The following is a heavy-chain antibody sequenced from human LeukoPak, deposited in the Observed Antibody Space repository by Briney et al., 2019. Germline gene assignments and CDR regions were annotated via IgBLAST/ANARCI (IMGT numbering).Heavy chain of an antibody. CDR1: GGSISNYY. CDR2: VYYSGST. V-gene: IGHV4-59*08. J-gene: IGHJ5*02. CDR3: ARHTRSWFGP. Sequence: SETLSLTCTVSGGSISNYYWSWIRQSPGMGLEWIGYVYYSGSTNYNPSLQSRVTISVDTSKNQISLNLSSVTAADTAVYYCARHTRSWFGPWGQGTLVTVSS.